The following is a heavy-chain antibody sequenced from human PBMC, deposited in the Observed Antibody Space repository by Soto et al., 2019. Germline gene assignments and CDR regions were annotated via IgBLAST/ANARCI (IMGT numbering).Heavy chain of an antibody. Sequence: QVQLQESGPGLVKPSETLSLTCTVSGGSISNYFWSWMRQPPGKGLEWVGFIYYNGSTQYNPSLKSGVTMSVDTSKNQFSLKLNSVTAADTAVYYCAREPSWSGYFEFWGQGALVTVSS. V-gene: IGHV4-59*01. CDR1: GGSISNYF. CDR2: IYYNGST. CDR3: AREPSWSGYFEF. J-gene: IGHJ4*02. D-gene: IGHD3-3*01.